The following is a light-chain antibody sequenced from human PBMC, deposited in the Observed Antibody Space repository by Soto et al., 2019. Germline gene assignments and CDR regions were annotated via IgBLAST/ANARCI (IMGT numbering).Light chain of an antibody. CDR1: SSNIGSNT. V-gene: IGLV1-44*01. CDR2: SYN. CDR3: AAWDDSLNGYV. Sequence: QSVLTQPPSASGTPGQRVTISCSGSSSNIGSNTVNWYQQLPGTAPKLLIYSYNQRPSGVPDRFSDSKSGTSASLAISGLQSEDEADYYCAAWDDSLNGYVFGTETNLNVL. J-gene: IGLJ1*01.